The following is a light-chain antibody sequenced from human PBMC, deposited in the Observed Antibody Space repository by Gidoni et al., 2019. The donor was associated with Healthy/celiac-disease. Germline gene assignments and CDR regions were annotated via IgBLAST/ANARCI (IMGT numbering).Light chain of an antibody. CDR2: AAS. V-gene: IGKV1-39*01. Sequence: DIQMTQSPSSLSASVGDRVTITCRASQSISSYLNWYQQKPGKAPKLLIYAASSLQSGVPSTFSGSGSGTDFTLTISSLQPEDSATYYCQQSYSTPGFXFXPGTKVDIK. J-gene: IGKJ3*01. CDR1: QSISSY. CDR3: QQSYSTPGFX.